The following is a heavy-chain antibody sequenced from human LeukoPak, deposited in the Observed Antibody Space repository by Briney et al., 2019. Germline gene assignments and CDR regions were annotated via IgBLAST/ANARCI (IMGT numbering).Heavy chain of an antibody. Sequence: SETLSLTCTASGGSIRSSRYSWGWIRQPPGKGLEWIGYIYYSGSTNYNPSLKSRVTISVDTPKNQFSLKLSSVTAADTAVYYCARDYYGRFDPWGQGTLVTVSS. CDR2: IYYSGST. CDR1: GGSIRSSRYS. CDR3: ARDYYGRFDP. D-gene: IGHD3-10*01. V-gene: IGHV4-61*01. J-gene: IGHJ5*02.